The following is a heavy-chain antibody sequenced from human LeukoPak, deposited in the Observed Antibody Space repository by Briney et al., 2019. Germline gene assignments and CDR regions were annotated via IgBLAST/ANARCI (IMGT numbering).Heavy chain of an antibody. V-gene: IGHV4-59*01. CDR3: ARDHYVGDYSNWFDP. CDR1: GGSISRYY. Sequence: SETLSLTCTVAGGSISRYYWSWIRQPPGEGLEWIGYIYYSWSTNYNPSLKSRVTISVDTSKNQFSLKLSSVTAADTAVYYCARDHYVGDYSNWFDPWGQGTLVTVSS. D-gene: IGHD4-17*01. CDR2: IYYSWST. J-gene: IGHJ5*02.